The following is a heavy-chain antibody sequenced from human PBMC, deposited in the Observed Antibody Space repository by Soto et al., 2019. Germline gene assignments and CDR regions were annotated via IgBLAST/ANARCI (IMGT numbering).Heavy chain of an antibody. CDR3: ARGRYDYGWGSYSSRGDAFDI. J-gene: IGHJ3*02. Sequence: SETLSLTCAVYGGSFSGYYWSWIRQPPGKGLEWIGEINHSGSTNYNPSLKSRVTISVDTSKNQFSLKLSSVTAADTAVYYCARGRYDYGWGSYSSRGDAFDIWGQGTMVTVSS. CDR1: GGSFSGYY. V-gene: IGHV4-34*01. CDR2: INHSGST. D-gene: IGHD3-16*02.